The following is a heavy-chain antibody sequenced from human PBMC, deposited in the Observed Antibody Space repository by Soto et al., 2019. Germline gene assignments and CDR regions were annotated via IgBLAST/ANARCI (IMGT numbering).Heavy chain of an antibody. J-gene: IGHJ3*01. V-gene: IGHV3-53*01. CDR1: GFTFSSND. CDR3: ATRPLLHGAP. D-gene: IGHD3-22*01. CDR2: IYSGGST. Sequence: EVQLVESGGGLIQPGGSLRLSCAASGFTFSSNDMNWVRQAPGKGLEWVSLIYSGGSTYYADSVKGRFTISRDNSKNTLYLQMSSLRAEDTAVYYCATRPLLHGAPWDQGTMVTVSS.